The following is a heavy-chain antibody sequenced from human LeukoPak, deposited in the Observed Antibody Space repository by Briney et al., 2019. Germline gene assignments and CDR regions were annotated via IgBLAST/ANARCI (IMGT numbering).Heavy chain of an antibody. J-gene: IGHJ4*02. V-gene: IGHV4-38-2*01. CDR1: DSSITSTYY. CDR2: MHHSGST. CDR3: ARLGYCSSTDCYFDQ. Sequence: SETLSLTCAVSDSSITSTYYWGWVRQPPGKGLEWIVSMHHSGSTYHNPSLKNRATISVDTSKNQFSLNLRFVTAADTAMYYCARLGYCSSTDCYFDQWGQGTLVTVSS. D-gene: IGHD2-2*01.